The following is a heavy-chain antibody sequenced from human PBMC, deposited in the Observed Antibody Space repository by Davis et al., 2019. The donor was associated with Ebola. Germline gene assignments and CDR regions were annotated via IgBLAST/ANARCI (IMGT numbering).Heavy chain of an antibody. D-gene: IGHD5-18*01. CDR2: IYYSGST. Sequence: SETLSLTCTVSGGSVSSGSYYWSWIRQPPGKGLEWIGYIYYSGSTNYNPSLKSRVTISVDTSKNQFSLKLSSVTAADTAVYYCAREVDTAMVTLGGWFDPWGQGTLVTVSS. V-gene: IGHV4-61*01. CDR1: GGSVSSGSYY. J-gene: IGHJ5*02. CDR3: AREVDTAMVTLGGWFDP.